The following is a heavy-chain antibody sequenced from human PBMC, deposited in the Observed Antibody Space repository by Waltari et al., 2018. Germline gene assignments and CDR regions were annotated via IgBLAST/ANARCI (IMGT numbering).Heavy chain of an antibody. CDR2: INPATGDT. J-gene: IGHJ3*02. CDR3: ARGRVPDISSGWGNPFDI. CDR1: GDTFTNSP. V-gene: IGHV1-3*03. Sequence: QVQLVQSGAEVKKPGASVKVSCTASGDTFTNSPSHWVRQAPGQRLEWMGWINPATGDTKYSQDFQDRVTIVRDTSASTGYMELSSLRSEDMAIYYCARGRVPDISSGWGNPFDIWGQGTMVTVSS. D-gene: IGHD6-19*01.